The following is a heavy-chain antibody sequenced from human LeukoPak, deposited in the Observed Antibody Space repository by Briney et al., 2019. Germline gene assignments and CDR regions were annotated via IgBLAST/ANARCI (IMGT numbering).Heavy chain of an antibody. CDR1: GGSFSGYY. D-gene: IGHD3-10*01. V-gene: IGHV4-34*01. CDR3: ARGRVTMVRGVGLGY. J-gene: IGHJ4*02. CDR2: INHSGST. Sequence: SETLSLTCPVYGGSFSGYYWSWIRQPPGKGLEWIGEINHSGSTNYNPSLKSRVTISVDSSKNQFSLKLSSLTAADTAVYCCARGRVTMVRGVGLGYWGQGTLVTVSS.